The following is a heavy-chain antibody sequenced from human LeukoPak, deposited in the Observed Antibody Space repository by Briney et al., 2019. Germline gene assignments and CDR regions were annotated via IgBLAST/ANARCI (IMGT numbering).Heavy chain of an antibody. CDR3: AKARSSMVRGVLDY. J-gene: IGHJ4*02. Sequence: PGGSLRLSCAASGFTFSSYAMSWVRQAPGKGLEWVSGISDSGTSTYYADSVKGRFTISRDNSKNTLYLQMNSLRAEDTAVYYCAKARSSMVRGVLDYWGQGTLVTVSS. V-gene: IGHV3-23*01. CDR2: ISDSGTST. D-gene: IGHD3-10*01. CDR1: GFTFSSYA.